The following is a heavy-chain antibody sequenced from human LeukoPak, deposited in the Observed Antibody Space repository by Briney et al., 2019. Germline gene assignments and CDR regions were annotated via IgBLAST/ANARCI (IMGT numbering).Heavy chain of an antibody. CDR1: GYSCTGYY. J-gene: IGHJ5*02. Sequence: ASVKVSCKASGYSCTGYYIHWVRQAPGQGLEWVGWINPNNGGTNYAQNFQGRVTMTRDTSISTAYMELSSLISDDTAVYYCAREGGWFDPWGQGTLVTVSS. D-gene: IGHD3-16*01. CDR2: INPNNGGT. CDR3: AREGGWFDP. V-gene: IGHV1-2*02.